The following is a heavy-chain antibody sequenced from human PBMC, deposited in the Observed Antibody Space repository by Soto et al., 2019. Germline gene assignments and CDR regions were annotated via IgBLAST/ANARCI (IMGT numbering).Heavy chain of an antibody. CDR2: INHSGST. V-gene: IGHV4-34*01. J-gene: IGHJ4*02. CDR3: ARGLFSENYYSGGWYYFDY. Sequence: VQLQQWGAGLLKPSETLSLTCAVYGGSFSGYSWTWIRQSPGKGLEWIGQINHSGSTTYNPSLKSQVTISLATSKNQFSLELSSVTAADTAVYYCARGLFSENYYSGGWYYFDYWGQGTLVTVSS. D-gene: IGHD1-26*01. CDR1: GGSFSGYS.